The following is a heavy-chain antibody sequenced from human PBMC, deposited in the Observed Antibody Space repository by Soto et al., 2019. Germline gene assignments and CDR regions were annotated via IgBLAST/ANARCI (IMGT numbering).Heavy chain of an antibody. CDR1: CGSISILY. Sequence: LSLTFTVSCGSISILYWALIRQPAGKGLEWIGRIFPSGDSNYNPSLTSRVSMSLDTSKNQFSLTVSSVTAADTAVYYCARASRCKSEYECFAWLDFWGQGILVTVSS. CDR2: IFPSGDS. J-gene: IGHJ4*02. CDR3: ARASRCKSEYECFAWLDF. V-gene: IGHV4-4*07. D-gene: IGHD6-6*01.